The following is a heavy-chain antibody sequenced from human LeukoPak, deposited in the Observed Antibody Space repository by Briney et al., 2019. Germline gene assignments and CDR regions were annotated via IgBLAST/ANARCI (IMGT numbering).Heavy chain of an antibody. Sequence: GASVKVSCKASGGTFSSYAISWVRQAPGQGLEWMGRIIPIFGTANYAQKFQGRVTITTDESMSTAYMELSSLRSEDTAVYYCAKGRSSGGSCFRYYFDYWGQGTLVTVSS. J-gene: IGHJ4*02. CDR3: AKGRSSGGSCFRYYFDY. D-gene: IGHD2-15*01. V-gene: IGHV1-69*05. CDR1: GGTFSSYA. CDR2: IIPIFGTA.